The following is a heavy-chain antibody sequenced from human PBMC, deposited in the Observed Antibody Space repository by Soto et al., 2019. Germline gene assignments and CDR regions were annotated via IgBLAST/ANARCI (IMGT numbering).Heavy chain of an antibody. V-gene: IGHV3-23*01. J-gene: IGHJ6*02. CDR3: ANPRGRCTNGVCYTERGYYYYGMDV. Sequence: GGSLRLSCAASGFTFSSYAMSWVRQAPGKGLEWVSAISGSGGSTYYADSVKGRFTISRDNSKNTLYLQMNSLRAEDTAVYYCANPRGRCTNGVCYTERGYYYYGMDVWGQGTTVTVSS. CDR1: GFTFSSYA. D-gene: IGHD2-8*01. CDR2: ISGSGGST.